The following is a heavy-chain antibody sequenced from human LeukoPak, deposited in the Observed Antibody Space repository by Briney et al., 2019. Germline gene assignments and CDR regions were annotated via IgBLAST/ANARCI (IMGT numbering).Heavy chain of an antibody. CDR3: AKDPTMAGYFDY. D-gene: IGHD3-10*01. CDR2: ITRSSSYI. J-gene: IGHJ4*02. V-gene: IGHV3-21*04. Sequence: GGSLRLSCAASGFTFNTYTMNWVRQAPGRGLEWLSSITRSSSYISYADSVKGRFTISRDNSKNTLYLQMNSLRVEDTAVYYCAKDPTMAGYFDYWGQGTLVTVSS. CDR1: GFTFNTYT.